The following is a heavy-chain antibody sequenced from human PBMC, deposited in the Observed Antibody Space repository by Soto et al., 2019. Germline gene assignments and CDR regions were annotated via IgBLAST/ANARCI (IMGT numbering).Heavy chain of an antibody. D-gene: IGHD3-10*01. CDR2: ISGSGGSK. Sequence: EVQLLESGGGLIQPGGFLRLSCAASGFTFSSYAMTWVRQAPGKGLESVSSISGSGGSKYYAGSVQGRFTISRDNSKNTLYLEMNPLRAEDTAVYYCAKPYYYGSGSPSVHYWGQGTRVTVSS. J-gene: IGHJ4*02. CDR1: GFTFSSYA. CDR3: AKPYYYGSGSPSVHY. V-gene: IGHV3-23*01.